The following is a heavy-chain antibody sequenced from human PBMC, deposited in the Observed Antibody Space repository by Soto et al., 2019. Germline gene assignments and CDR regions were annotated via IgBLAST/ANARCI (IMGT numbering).Heavy chain of an antibody. CDR3: ARGRDSSGYYSNWFDP. J-gene: IGHJ5*02. V-gene: IGHV3-74*01. CDR2: INSDGSST. CDR1: GFTFSSYW. D-gene: IGHD3-22*01. Sequence: EVQLVESGGGLVQPGGSLRLSCAASGFTFSSYWMHWVRQAPGKGLVWVSRINSDGSSTSYADSVKGRFTISRDNAKNTLYLQMNSKRADDTAVYYCARGRDSSGYYSNWFDPWGQGTLVTVSS.